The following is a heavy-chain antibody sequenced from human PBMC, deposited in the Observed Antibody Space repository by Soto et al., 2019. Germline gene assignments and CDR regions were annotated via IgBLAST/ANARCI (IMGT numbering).Heavy chain of an antibody. J-gene: IGHJ4*02. Sequence: QVQLVQSGAEVKKPGSSVKVSCKASGGTFSSYAISWVRQAPGQGLEWMGGIIPIFGTANYAQKFQGRVTSTAGESTGTAYMELSSLRSEDTAVYYCARRIVGATTSPVYFDYWGQGTLVTVSS. CDR1: GGTFSSYA. CDR2: IIPIFGTA. CDR3: ARRIVGATTSPVYFDY. V-gene: IGHV1-69*12. D-gene: IGHD1-26*01.